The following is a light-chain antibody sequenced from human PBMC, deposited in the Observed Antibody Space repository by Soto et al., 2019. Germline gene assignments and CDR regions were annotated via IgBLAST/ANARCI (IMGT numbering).Light chain of an antibody. CDR1: QSVSSSY. Sequence: EIVLPQSPGTLSLSPGERATVSCRASQSVSSSYLAWYQQKPGQAPRLLIYGASSRATGIPDRFSGSGSGTDFTLTISRLEPEDFAVYYCQQYGGAGTFGQGTKV. J-gene: IGKJ1*01. CDR2: GAS. CDR3: QQYGGAGT. V-gene: IGKV3-20*01.